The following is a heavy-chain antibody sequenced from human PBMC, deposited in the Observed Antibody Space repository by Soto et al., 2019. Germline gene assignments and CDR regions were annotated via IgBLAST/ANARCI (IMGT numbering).Heavy chain of an antibody. D-gene: IGHD3-16*01. V-gene: IGHV3-72*01. CDR2: TRNKANSYTT. J-gene: IGHJ6*02. CDR3: VRGPTSRVTTWYYYVLDV. Sequence: EVQRVESGGGLVQPGGSLRLSCAASGFTFSDHYMDWVRQAPGKGLEWVGRTRNKANSYTTEYAASVKGRFSISRDDSNNSLYLQLHSQIAEDMAVYYRVRGPTSRVTTWYYYVLDVWGQGTTVTVSS. CDR1: GFTFSDHY.